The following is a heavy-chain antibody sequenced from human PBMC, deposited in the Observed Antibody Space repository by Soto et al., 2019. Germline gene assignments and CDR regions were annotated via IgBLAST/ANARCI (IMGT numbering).Heavy chain of an antibody. CDR1: GYTFTSYA. CDR2: INAGNGNT. Sequence: QVQLVQSGAEVKKPGASVKVSCKASGYTFTSYAMHWVRQAPGQRLEWMGWINAGNGNTKYSQKLQGRVTITRDTSASTAYMELSSLRSEDTAVYYCARGFRGCDADWFDPWGQGTLVTVSS. V-gene: IGHV1-3*01. D-gene: IGHD2-21*02. CDR3: ARGFRGCDADWFDP. J-gene: IGHJ5*02.